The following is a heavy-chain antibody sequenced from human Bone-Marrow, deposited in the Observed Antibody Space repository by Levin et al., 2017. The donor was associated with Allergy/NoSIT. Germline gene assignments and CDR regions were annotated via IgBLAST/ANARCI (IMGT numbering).Heavy chain of an antibody. Sequence: GGSLRLSCAASGFTFSSYSMNWVRQAPGKGLEWVSSISSSSSYIYYADVVKGRSTISRDNAKNSLYLQMNSLRAEDTAVYYCARRGYFGYCSGGSCYPGRIPYHYYYYYMDVWGKGTKVTVS. D-gene: IGHD2-15*01. J-gene: IGHJ6*03. CDR3: ARRGYFGYCSGGSCYPGRIPYHYYYYYMDV. CDR1: GFTFSSYS. V-gene: IGHV3-21*01. CDR2: ISSSSSYI.